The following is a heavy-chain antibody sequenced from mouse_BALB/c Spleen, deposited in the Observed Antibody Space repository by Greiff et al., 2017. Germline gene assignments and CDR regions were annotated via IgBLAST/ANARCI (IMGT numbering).Heavy chain of an antibody. CDR3: ARGELAMDY. D-gene: IGHD4-1*01. V-gene: IGHV1S81*02. CDR2: INPSNGRT. CDR1: GYTFTSYW. J-gene: IGHJ4*01. Sequence: VQLQQSGAELVKPGASVKLSCKASGYTFTSYWMHWVKQRPGQGLEWIGEINPSNGRTNYNEKFKSKATLTVDKSSSTAYMQLSSLTSEDSAVYYCARGELAMDYWGQGTSVTVSS.